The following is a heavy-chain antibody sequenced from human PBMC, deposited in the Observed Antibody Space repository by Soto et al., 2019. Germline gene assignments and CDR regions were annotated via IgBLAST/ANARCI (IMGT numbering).Heavy chain of an antibody. CDR2: INSDGSTT. Sequence: DVQLVESGGDLVQPGGSLRLSCAASGFTFTTYWMHWVRQAPGKGLVWVSRINSDGSTTNYADSVKGRFTISRDNAKNMLYLQMNSLGADDTAIYYCARDLTGDNTYWRQGTLVAVSS. CDR1: GFTFTTYW. V-gene: IGHV3-74*01. D-gene: IGHD2-21*02. J-gene: IGHJ4*02. CDR3: ARDLTGDNTY.